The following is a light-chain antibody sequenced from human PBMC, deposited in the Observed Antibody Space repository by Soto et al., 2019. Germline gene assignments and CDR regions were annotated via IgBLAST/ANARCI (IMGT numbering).Light chain of an antibody. J-gene: IGLJ3*02. V-gene: IGLV2-14*01. CDR2: DVS. Sequence: QSDLTQPASVSGSPGQSITISCTGTISDVGGYNYVSWYQQHPGKAPKLMIYDVSNRPSGVSNRFSGSKSGNTASLTISGLQAEDEADYYCSSYTSSSTWVFGGGTKLTVL. CDR3: SSYTSSSTWV. CDR1: ISDVGGYNY.